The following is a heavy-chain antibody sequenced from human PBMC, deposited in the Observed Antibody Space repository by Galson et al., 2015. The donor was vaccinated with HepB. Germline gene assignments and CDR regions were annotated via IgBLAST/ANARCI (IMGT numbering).Heavy chain of an antibody. CDR2: ISTYNGNT. Sequence: QSGAEVKKPGASVKVSCRASGYTFTSYGISWVRQAPGQGLEWMGWISTYNGNTNYAQKLQGRVTMTTDTSTSTAYMELRSLRSDDTAVYYCARDRETIPYYYGMDVWGPGTTVTVSS. J-gene: IGHJ6*02. V-gene: IGHV1-18*04. CDR3: ARDRETIPYYYGMDV. CDR1: GYTFTSYG. D-gene: IGHD4/OR15-4a*01.